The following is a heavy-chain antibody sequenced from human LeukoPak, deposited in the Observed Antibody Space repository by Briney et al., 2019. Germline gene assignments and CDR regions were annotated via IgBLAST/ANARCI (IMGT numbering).Heavy chain of an antibody. CDR2: IYYSGST. CDR3: ARVRGYRDGYNHPFDY. CDR1: GGSISSYY. J-gene: IGHJ4*02. D-gene: IGHD5-24*01. Sequence: PSETLSLTCTVSGGSISSYYWGWIRQPPGKGLEWIGYIYYSGSTNYNPSLKSRVTISVDTSKNQFSLKLSSVTAADTAVYYCARVRGYRDGYNHPFDYWGQGTLVTVSS. V-gene: IGHV4-59*01.